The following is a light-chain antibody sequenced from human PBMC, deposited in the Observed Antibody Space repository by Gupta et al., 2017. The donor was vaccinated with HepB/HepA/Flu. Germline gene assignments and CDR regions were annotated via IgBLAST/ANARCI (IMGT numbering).Light chain of an antibody. Sequence: EIVLTQSPVTLSLSPGERATISCRASQSVSRYLAWYQQKPGQPPSLLVFDASNRATGVPARFSGSGSGTDFTLTISSLEPEDFAVYYCQQRINWPLTFGGGTRVEIK. CDR2: DAS. CDR3: QQRINWPLT. V-gene: IGKV3-11*01. J-gene: IGKJ4*01. CDR1: QSVSRY.